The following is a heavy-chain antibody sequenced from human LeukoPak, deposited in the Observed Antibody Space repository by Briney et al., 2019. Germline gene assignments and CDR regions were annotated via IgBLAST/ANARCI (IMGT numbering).Heavy chain of an antibody. D-gene: IGHD3-9*01. CDR1: GFTFSRYS. Sequence: GGSLRLSCAASGFTFSRYSMNWVRQAPGKGLEWVSYISTSIISYADSVKGRFTISRDNAKNSLYLQMNSLRDEDTAVYSCARDLDWGFDRWGQGTLVTVSS. V-gene: IGHV3-48*02. CDR2: ISTSII. J-gene: IGHJ4*02. CDR3: ARDLDWGFDR.